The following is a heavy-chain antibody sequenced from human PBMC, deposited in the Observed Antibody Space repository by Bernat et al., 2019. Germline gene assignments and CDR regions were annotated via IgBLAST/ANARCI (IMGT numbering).Heavy chain of an antibody. CDR1: GFTFSSYG. CDR3: AKERYGMDV. CDR2: ISYDGSNK. Sequence: VQLVESGGGVVQPGRSLRLSCAASGFTFSSYGMHWVRQAPGKGLEWVAVISYDGSNKYYADSMKGRFTISRDNSKNTLYLQMNSLRAEDTAVYYCAKERYGMDVWGQGTTVTVSS. J-gene: IGHJ6*02. V-gene: IGHV3-30*18.